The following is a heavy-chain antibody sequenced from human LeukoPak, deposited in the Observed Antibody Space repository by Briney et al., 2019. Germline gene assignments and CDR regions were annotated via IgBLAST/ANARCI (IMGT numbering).Heavy chain of an antibody. V-gene: IGHV4-39*07. CDR1: GGSISSSGYY. CDR3: ARDYTAMADFDY. J-gene: IGHJ4*02. D-gene: IGHD5-18*01. CDR2: IYYSGNT. Sequence: SETLSLTCTVSGGSISSSGYYWGWIRQPPGKGLEWIGSIYYSGNTYYNPSLESRVTISVDTSKNQFSLKLSSVTAADTAVYYCARDYTAMADFDYWGQGTLVTVSS.